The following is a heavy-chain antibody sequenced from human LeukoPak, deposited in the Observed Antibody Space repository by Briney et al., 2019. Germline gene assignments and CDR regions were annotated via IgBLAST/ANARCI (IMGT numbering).Heavy chain of an antibody. Sequence: ASVKVSCKASGYIFTGYYMHWVRQAPGQGLEWMGWINPNSGGADYAQNFQGRVTMTTDTSMSTAYMELSRLTSDDTAVYYCARAGGLSWFDPWGQGTLVTVSS. D-gene: IGHD3-16*01. CDR3: ARAGGLSWFDP. CDR1: GYIFTGYY. V-gene: IGHV1-2*02. CDR2: INPNSGGA. J-gene: IGHJ5*02.